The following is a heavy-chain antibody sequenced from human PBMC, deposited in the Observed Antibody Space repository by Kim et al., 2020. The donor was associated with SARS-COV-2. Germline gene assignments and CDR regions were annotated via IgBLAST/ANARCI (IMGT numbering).Heavy chain of an antibody. J-gene: IGHJ4*01. CDR2: IFYSGTT. CDR3: AAQWGSGSFRGAFDY. CDR1: GVPFSSYY. Sequence: SETLSLTCAVSGVPFSSYYLSWLRQTPGRGLEWIGYIFYSGTTNYHPSLKSRVTISLDTSKSQVSLTLRSVTAADTAIYYCAAQWGSGSFRGAFDYWGQG. V-gene: IGHV4-59*01. D-gene: IGHD3-22*01.